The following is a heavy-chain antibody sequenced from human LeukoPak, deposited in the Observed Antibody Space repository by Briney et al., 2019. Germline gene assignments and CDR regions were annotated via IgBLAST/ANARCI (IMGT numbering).Heavy chain of an antibody. Sequence: PGGSLRLSCAASGFTFSSYSMNWVRQAPGKGLEWVSSISSSSSYMYYADSVKGRFTISRDNAKNSLYLQMNSLRAEDTAVYYCATSPPFDYWAREPWSPSPQ. V-gene: IGHV3-21*01. J-gene: IGHJ4*02. CDR2: ISSSSSYM. CDR1: GFTFSSYS. CDR3: ATSPPFDY.